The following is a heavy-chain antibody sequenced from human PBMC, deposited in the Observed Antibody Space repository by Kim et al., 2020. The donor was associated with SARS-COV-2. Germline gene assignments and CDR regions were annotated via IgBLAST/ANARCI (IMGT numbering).Heavy chain of an antibody. CDR3: AKDRPTEHYGFWRTYPLFDC. CDR1: GFTFGDYA. V-gene: IGHV3-23*01. Sequence: GGSLRLSCAASGFTFGDYAMTWVRQAPGKGLEWVSTISGSAANTYYPDSVRGRFTISRDNSKSTLYLQMNSLRSEVTAVYYCAKDRPTEHYGFWRTYPLFDCWGQGTLVSVSS. CDR2: ISGSAANT. J-gene: IGHJ4*02. D-gene: IGHD3-3*01.